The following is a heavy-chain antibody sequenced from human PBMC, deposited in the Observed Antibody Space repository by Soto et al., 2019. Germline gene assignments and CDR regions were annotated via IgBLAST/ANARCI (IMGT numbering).Heavy chain of an antibody. V-gene: IGHV4-59*08. J-gene: IGHJ3*01. Sequence: SETLSLTCTVSGGSISSYYWSWIRQPPGKGLEWIGYIFYSGSTNYNPSLKSRVTISVDTSKNQFSLKLSSVTAADTAVYYCARLYGIDAFDFWGQGTMVTVSS. CDR2: IFYSGST. CDR1: GGSISSYY. D-gene: IGHD3-16*02. CDR3: ARLYGIDAFDF.